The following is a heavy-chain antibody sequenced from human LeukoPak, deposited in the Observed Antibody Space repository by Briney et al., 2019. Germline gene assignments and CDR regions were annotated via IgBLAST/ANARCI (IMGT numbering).Heavy chain of an antibody. CDR1: GFTFSSYG. CDR2: LWYDGSNR. J-gene: IGHJ6*04. D-gene: IGHD3-10*01. V-gene: IGHV3-33*01. CDR3: ARDMRAMVRGVIVYYGMDV. Sequence: PGRSLRLSCAASGFTFSSYGMHWVRQAPGKGLEWVAVLWYDGSNRYYADSVKGRFTISRDNSKNTLYLQMNSLRAEDTAVYYCARDMRAMVRGVIVYYGMDVWGKGTTVTVSS.